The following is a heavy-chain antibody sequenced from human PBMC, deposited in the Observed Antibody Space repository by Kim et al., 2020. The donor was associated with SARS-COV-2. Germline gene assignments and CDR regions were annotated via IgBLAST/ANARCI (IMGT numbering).Heavy chain of an antibody. CDR1: GFTFSIYA. Sequence: GGSLRLSCAASGFTFSIYAMGWVRQAPGKGLEWVSSLSDSGSTTHYADSVKGRFTISRDNSKNIVFLQMNSLRVEDTAVYDCATRPDFDYWGQATLVTVSS. CDR3: ATRPDFDY. J-gene: IGHJ4*02. V-gene: IGHV3-23*01. CDR2: LSDSGSTT.